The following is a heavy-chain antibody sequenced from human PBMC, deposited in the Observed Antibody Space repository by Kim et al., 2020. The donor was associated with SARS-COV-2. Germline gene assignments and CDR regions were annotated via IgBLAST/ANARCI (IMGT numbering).Heavy chain of an antibody. V-gene: IGHV6-1*01. J-gene: IGHJ4*02. CDR3: ARDPTRRYSSSWYVDY. Sequence: SQTLSLTCAISGDSVSSNSAAWNWIRQSPSRGLEWLGRTYYRSKWYNDYAVSVKSRITINPDTSKNQFSLQLNSVTPEDTAVYYCARDPTRRYSSSWYVDYWGQGTLVTVSS. CDR2: TYYRSKWYN. D-gene: IGHD6-13*01. CDR1: GDSVSSNSAA.